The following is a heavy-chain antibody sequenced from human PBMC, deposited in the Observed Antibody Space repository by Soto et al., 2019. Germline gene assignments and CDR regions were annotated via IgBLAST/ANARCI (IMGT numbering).Heavy chain of an antibody. J-gene: IGHJ3*01. Sequence: QVQLVQSGAEVKNPGASVKVSCQASNYLFGAFGISWVRQAPGQGLDWMGWITPYNGNTHYAEKFQDRVTMTADKSTTTAYMEVRRLTSDDTAVYFCARISARRNDFDVWGQGTVVTVSS. V-gene: IGHV1-18*01. CDR3: ARISARRNDFDV. CDR1: NYLFGAFG. CDR2: ITPYNGNT.